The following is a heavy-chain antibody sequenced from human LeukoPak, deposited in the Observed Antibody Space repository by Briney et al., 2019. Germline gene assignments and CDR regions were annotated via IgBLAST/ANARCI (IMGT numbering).Heavy chain of an antibody. Sequence: GGSLRLSCAASGFSFSSYWMNWVRRAPGKGLEWLANIKEDGSKKYYVDSVKGRFTISRDNAKNSLYLQMESLRAEDTAMYYCARDPGRQYSSVADVWGQGTTVTVSS. V-gene: IGHV3-7*03. CDR1: GFSFSSYW. D-gene: IGHD6-19*01. J-gene: IGHJ6*02. CDR2: IKEDGSKK. CDR3: ARDPGRQYSSVADV.